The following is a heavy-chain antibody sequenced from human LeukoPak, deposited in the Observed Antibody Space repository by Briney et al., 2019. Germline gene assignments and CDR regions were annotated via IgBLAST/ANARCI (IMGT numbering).Heavy chain of an antibody. V-gene: IGHV3-23*01. CDR1: GFTFSSYA. J-gene: IGHJ4*02. CDR3: AGDSKSWYAFGY. Sequence: PGGSLRLSCAASGFTFSSYAMSWVRQAPGKGLEWVSGISGSGGNTYYADSVKGRFTISRDNSKNTLYLQMNGLRAEDTAVYYCAGDSKSWYAFGYWGQGTLVTVSS. D-gene: IGHD6-13*01. CDR2: ISGSGGNT.